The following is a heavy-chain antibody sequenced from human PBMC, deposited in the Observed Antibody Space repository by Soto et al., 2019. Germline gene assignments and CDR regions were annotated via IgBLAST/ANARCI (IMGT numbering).Heavy chain of an antibody. J-gene: IGHJ4*02. CDR2: IWYDGNNK. Sequence: RWSLRLSCAASGFSSSNHGIHWFRQAPGKGLEWVAVIWYDGNNKYYVDSVKGRFTISRDNSKNTVYLQMNSLRVEDTAVYYCALLFPFGGRCYEASACFDYWGQGTVVTVSS. V-gene: IGHV3-33*01. D-gene: IGHD2-15*01. CDR3: ALLFPFGGRCYEASACFDY. CDR1: GFSSSNHG.